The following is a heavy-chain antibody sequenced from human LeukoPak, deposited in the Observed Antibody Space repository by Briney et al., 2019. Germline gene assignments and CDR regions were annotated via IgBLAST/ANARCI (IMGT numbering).Heavy chain of an antibody. J-gene: IGHJ4*02. CDR1: GGTFSSYA. D-gene: IGHD3-22*01. CDR2: IIPIFGTA. V-gene: IGHV1-69*01. Sequence: GASVKVSCKASGGTFSSYAISWVRQAPGQGLEWMGGIIPIFGTANYAQKFQGRVTITADESTSTAYMELSSLRSEDTAVYYCARPLRYYYDSSGLDYWGQGTLVTVSS. CDR3: ARPLRYYYDSSGLDY.